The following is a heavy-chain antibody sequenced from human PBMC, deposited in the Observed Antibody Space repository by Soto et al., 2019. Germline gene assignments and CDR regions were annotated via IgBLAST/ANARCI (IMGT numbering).Heavy chain of an antibody. CDR1: GFSFFSYA. CDR2: ISGSGGHT. CDR3: AKIEMGWFAH. J-gene: IGHJ5*02. V-gene: IGHV3-23*01. D-gene: IGHD2-8*01. Sequence: PGGSLRPSCTGSGFSFFSYAMSWVRQAPGKGLEWVSTISGSGGHTYYADSVKGRFVVSRDNDKNTVYLHMSSLTGEDTAVYFCAKIEMGWFAHWGQGTQVTAPQ.